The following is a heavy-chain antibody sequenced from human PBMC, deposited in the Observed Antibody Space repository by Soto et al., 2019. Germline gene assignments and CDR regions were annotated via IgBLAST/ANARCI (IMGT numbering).Heavy chain of an antibody. CDR2: INHSGST. CDR3: ARGVRYYYDSSGYYPFDY. Sequence: SETLSLTCAVDGGSLSDYFWSWIRQPPGKGLEWIGEINHSGSTSYKSSLKSRVTISVDTSKNQFSLKLSSVTAADMAVYYCARGVRYYYDSSGYYPFDYWGQGTLVTVSS. CDR1: GGSLSDYF. V-gene: IGHV4-34*01. J-gene: IGHJ4*02. D-gene: IGHD3-22*01.